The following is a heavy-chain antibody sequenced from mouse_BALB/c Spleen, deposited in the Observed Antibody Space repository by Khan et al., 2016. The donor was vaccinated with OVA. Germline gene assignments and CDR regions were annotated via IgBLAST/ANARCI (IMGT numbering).Heavy chain of an antibody. Sequence: VQLQQSGAELVKPGASVRLSCTASGFNIQDTYIPWVKQRPEQGLEWIGRIAPANGTTKYAPTFQDKATITSPTSSNTSYRQLSSLTVEDTAVYDCAQPSDDPRVFEGGGAGTTVTVAA. J-gene: IGHJ1*01. D-gene: IGHD6-1*01. CDR3: AQPSDDPRVFEG. CDR2: IAPANGTT. V-gene: IGHV14-3*02. CDR1: GFNIQDTY.